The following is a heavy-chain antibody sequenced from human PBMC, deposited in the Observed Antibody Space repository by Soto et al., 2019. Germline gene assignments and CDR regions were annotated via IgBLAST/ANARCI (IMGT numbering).Heavy chain of an antibody. CDR1: GFTFSSYG. J-gene: IGHJ4*02. CDR2: IWYDGSNK. V-gene: IGHV3-33*06. Sequence: PGGSLRLSCAASGFTFSSYGMHWVRQAPGKGLEWVAVIWYDGSNKYYADSVKGRFTISRDNSKNTLYLQMNSLRAEDTAVYYCAKQFYSGSLKHYWGQGTLVTVSS. D-gene: IGHD1-26*01. CDR3: AKQFYSGSLKHY.